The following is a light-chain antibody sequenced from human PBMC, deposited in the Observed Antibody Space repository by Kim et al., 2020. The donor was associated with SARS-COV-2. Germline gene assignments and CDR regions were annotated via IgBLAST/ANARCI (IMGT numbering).Light chain of an antibody. CDR1: SSDVGGYNY. CDR2: EVS. CDR3: NSYAGSYNWV. V-gene: IGLV2-8*01. Sequence: QSALTQPPSASGSPGQSVTISCTGTSSDVGGYNYVSWYQQHPGKAPKLLVYEVSKRPSGVPDRFSGSKSDNTASLTVSGLQAEDEADYYCNSYAGSYNWVFGGGTKVTVL. J-gene: IGLJ3*02.